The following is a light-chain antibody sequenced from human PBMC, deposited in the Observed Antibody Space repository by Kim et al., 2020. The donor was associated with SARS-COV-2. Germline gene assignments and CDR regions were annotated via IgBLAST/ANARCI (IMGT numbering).Light chain of an antibody. CDR2: DAS. V-gene: IGKV3-11*01. Sequence: EIVLTQSPATLSLSPGERATLSCRASQSVSSYLAWYQQKPGQAPRLLIYDASNRATGIPARFSGSGSGTDFTLTISSLEPEDFAVYYCQQRSNWPLFGPGIKVDIK. CDR1: QSVSSY. J-gene: IGKJ3*01. CDR3: QQRSNWPL.